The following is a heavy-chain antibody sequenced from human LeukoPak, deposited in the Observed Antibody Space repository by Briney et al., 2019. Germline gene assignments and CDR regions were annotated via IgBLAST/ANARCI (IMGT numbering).Heavy chain of an antibody. CDR2: MSYDGSDQ. CDR3: ARGALIIYTVEGYFDY. V-gene: IGHV3-30*04. Sequence: GGSLRLSCVASGFTFSRYALHWVRQAPGKGLEWVALMSYDGSDQYYADSVKGRFTISRDDSKNTLYLQMNGLRANDTAVYFCARGALIIYTVEGYFDYWGQGNLVTVSS. D-gene: IGHD2-2*02. CDR1: GFTFSRYA. J-gene: IGHJ4*02.